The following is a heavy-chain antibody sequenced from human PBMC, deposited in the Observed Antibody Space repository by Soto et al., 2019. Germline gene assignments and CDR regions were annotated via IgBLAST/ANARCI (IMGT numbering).Heavy chain of an antibody. J-gene: IGHJ6*03. V-gene: IGHV3-7*01. CDR2: IKQDGSEK. CDR1: GFTFSSYW. Sequence: GSLRLSCAASGFTFSSYWMSWVRQAPGKGLEWVANIKQDGSEKYYVDSVKGRFTISRDNAKNSLYLQMNSLRAEDTAVYYCARTLSPWYYYMDVWGKGTTVTVAS. CDR3: ARTLSPWYYYMDV.